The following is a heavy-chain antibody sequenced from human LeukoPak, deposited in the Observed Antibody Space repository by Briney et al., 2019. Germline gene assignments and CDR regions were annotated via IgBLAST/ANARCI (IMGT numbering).Heavy chain of an antibody. CDR3: ARQAWKKFDY. D-gene: IGHD1-1*01. CDR1: GGSISSYY. Sequence: PSETLSLTCTVSGGSISSYYWSWIRQPPGKGLEWIGYIYYSENTNYNPSLKSRATMSVDTSNNQFSLRLSSVTAADTAVYYCARQAWKKFDYWGQGTLVTVSS. CDR2: IYYSENT. V-gene: IGHV4-59*08. J-gene: IGHJ4*02.